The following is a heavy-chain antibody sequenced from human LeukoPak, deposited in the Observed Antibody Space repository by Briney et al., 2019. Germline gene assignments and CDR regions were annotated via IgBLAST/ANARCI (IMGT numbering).Heavy chain of an antibody. J-gene: IGHJ4*02. Sequence: SETLSLTCAVYGGSFSGYYWSWVRQPPGKGLEWIGEINHSGSTNYNPSLKSRVTISVDTSKNQFSLKLSSVTAADTAVYYCARRTNYRPYYYDSSGYYTYWGQGTLVTVSS. CDR3: ARRTNYRPYYYDSSGYYTY. V-gene: IGHV4-34*01. CDR2: INHSGST. D-gene: IGHD3-22*01. CDR1: GGSFSGYY.